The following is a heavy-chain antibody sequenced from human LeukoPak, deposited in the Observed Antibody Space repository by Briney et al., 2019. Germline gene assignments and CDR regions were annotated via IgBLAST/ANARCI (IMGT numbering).Heavy chain of an antibody. Sequence: GESLKISCKGSGYSFTSYWISWVRQMPGKGLEWMGRIDPSDSYANYSPSFQGHVTISADKSISTAYLQWSSLKASDTAMYCCARHTYYYDSSGYYYVDYWDQGTLVTVSS. V-gene: IGHV5-10-1*01. D-gene: IGHD3-22*01. CDR1: GYSFTSYW. CDR3: ARHTYYYDSSGYYYVDY. J-gene: IGHJ4*02. CDR2: IDPSDSYA.